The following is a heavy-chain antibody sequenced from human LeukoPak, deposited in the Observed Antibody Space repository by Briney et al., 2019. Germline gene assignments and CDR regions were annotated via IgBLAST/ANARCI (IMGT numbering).Heavy chain of an antibody. CDR2: ISSNGGST. CDR3: VKDLSGSTVTTKYFDC. Sequence: PGGSLRLSCSASGFTFSSYAMHWVRQAPGKGLEYVSAISSNGGSTYYADSVKGRFTISRDNSKNTLYLQMSSLRAEDTAVYYCVKDLSGSTVTTKYFDCWGQGTLVTVSS. CDR1: GFTFSSYA. J-gene: IGHJ4*02. D-gene: IGHD4-17*01. V-gene: IGHV3-64D*06.